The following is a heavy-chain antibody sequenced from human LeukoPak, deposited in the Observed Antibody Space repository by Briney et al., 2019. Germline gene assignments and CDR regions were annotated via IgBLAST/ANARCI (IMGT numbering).Heavy chain of an antibody. J-gene: IGHJ4*02. CDR3: ARDHDSSSWYGIDY. V-gene: IGHV6-1*01. CDR1: GDSVSSNSVT. D-gene: IGHD6-13*01. Sequence: SQTLSLTCAISGDSVSSNSVTWNWNRQSPSRGLEWLGRTYYRSKWYNDYALSVESRITINPDTSKNQFSLHLNSVTPEDTAVYYCARDHDSSSWYGIDYWGQGTLVTASS. CDR2: TYYRSKWYN.